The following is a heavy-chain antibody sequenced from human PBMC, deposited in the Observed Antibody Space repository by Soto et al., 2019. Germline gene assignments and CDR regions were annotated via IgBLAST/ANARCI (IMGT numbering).Heavy chain of an antibody. V-gene: IGHV4-34*01. CDR2: INHSGST. J-gene: IGHJ6*02. CDR1: GGSFSGYY. CDR3: ARGRGVWTFSGYYLCYYGMDV. D-gene: IGHD3-22*01. Sequence: SETLSLTCAVYGGSFSGYYWSWIRQPPGKGLEWIGEINHSGSTNYNPSLKSRVTISVDTSKNQFSLKLSSVTAADTAVYYCARGRGVWTFSGYYLCYYGMDVWGQGTTVTVSS.